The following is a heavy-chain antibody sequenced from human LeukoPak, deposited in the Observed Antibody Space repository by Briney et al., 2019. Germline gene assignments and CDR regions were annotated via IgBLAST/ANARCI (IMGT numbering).Heavy chain of an antibody. Sequence: ASVKVSCKASGYTFTGYYLHWVRQAPGQGLEWMGWINPNSGGTNYAQKFQGWVTMTRDTSISTAYMELSRLRSDDTAVYYCARGEYYDILTGYSTGAFDIWGQGTMVTVSS. V-gene: IGHV1-2*04. CDR3: ARGEYYDILTGYSTGAFDI. CDR1: GYTFTGYY. J-gene: IGHJ3*02. CDR2: INPNSGGT. D-gene: IGHD3-9*01.